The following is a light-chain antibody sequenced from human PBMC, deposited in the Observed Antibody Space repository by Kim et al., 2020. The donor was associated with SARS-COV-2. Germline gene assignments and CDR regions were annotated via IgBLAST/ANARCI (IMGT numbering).Light chain of an antibody. CDR2: GTS. V-gene: IGKV3-20*01. CDR3: QQYDNSPYT. Sequence: LSPGERAPLSCRASQSVASNHIAWFQQKPGQTPRLLIYGTSSRVTGIPDRFSASGSGTDFTLTISRLEPEDFAVYYCQQYDNSPYTFGQGTKLEI. J-gene: IGKJ2*01. CDR1: QSVASNH.